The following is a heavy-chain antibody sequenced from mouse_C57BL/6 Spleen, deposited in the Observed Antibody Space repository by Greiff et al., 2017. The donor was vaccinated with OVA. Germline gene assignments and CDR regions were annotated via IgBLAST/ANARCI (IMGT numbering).Heavy chain of an antibody. CDR1: GYTFTDYE. Sequence: QVQLQQPGAELVRPGASVTLSCKASGYTFTDYEMHWVKQTPVHGLEWIGAIDPETGGTAYNQKFKGKAILTADKSSSTAYMELRSLTSEDSAVYYCTSYYGSSWGYFDVWGTGTTVTVSS. V-gene: IGHV1-15*01. CDR2: IDPETGGT. CDR3: TSYYGSSWGYFDV. D-gene: IGHD1-1*01. J-gene: IGHJ1*03.